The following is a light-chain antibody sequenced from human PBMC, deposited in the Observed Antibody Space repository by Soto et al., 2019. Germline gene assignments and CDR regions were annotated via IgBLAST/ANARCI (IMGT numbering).Light chain of an antibody. J-gene: IGKJ1*01. CDR3: QQYGHSPWT. CDR1: QSVVSSY. V-gene: IGKV3-20*01. CDR2: GSS. Sequence: EIVLTQSPATLSSSPGERATLSCRASQSVVSSYVAWYQQTPGQAPRLLIYGSSNRATGIPDRFSVSGSGTDFTLTISRLEPEDFAVYYCQQYGHSPWTFGQGIKVDIK.